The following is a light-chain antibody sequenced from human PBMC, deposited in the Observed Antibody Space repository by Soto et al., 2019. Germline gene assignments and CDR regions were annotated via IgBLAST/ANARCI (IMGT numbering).Light chain of an antibody. CDR3: QQYSDLPMT. Sequence: EIVLTQSPATLSLSPGERATLSCRASQSVSSYLAWYQQKPGQAPRLLIYDASNRATGIPARFSGSASGTDFTLTISRLEPEDFAVYFCQQYSDLPMTFGQGTRLEIK. J-gene: IGKJ5*01. V-gene: IGKV3-11*01. CDR1: QSVSSY. CDR2: DAS.